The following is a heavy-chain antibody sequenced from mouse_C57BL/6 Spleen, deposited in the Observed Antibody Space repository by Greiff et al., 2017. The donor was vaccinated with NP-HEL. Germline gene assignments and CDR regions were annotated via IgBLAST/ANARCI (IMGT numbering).Heavy chain of an antibody. J-gene: IGHJ2*01. CDR2: ISYDGSN. Sequence: VQLKQSGPGLVKPSQSLSLTCSVTGYSITSGYYWNWIRQFPGNKLEWMGYISYDGSNNYNPSLKNRISITRDTSKNQFFLKLNSVTTEDTATYYCARARTVVADYWGQGTTLTVSS. CDR3: ARARTVVADY. D-gene: IGHD1-1*01. CDR1: GYSITSGYY. V-gene: IGHV3-6*01.